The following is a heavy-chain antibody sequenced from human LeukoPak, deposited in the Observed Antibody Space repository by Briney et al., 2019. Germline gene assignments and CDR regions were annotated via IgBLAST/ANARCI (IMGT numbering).Heavy chain of an antibody. D-gene: IGHD3-3*01. J-gene: IGHJ5*02. CDR2: INPNSGGT. CDR1: GYTFTGYY. CDR3: AREKKKAYYDFWSGYNWFDP. Sequence: GASVKVSCKASGYTFTGYYMHWVRQAPGQGLEWMGWINPNSGGTNYAQKFQGRVTMTRDTSISTAYMELSRLRSDDTAVYYCAREKKKAYYDFWSGYNWFDPWGQGTLVTVSS. V-gene: IGHV1-2*02.